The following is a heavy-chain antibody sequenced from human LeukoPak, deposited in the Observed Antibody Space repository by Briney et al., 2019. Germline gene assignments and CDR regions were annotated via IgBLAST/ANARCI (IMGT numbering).Heavy chain of an antibody. J-gene: IGHJ6*04. CDR1: GYIFTNYA. CDR3: ARGDCSNCYNTDV. D-gene: IGHD2-2*01. V-gene: IGHV1-3*01. Sequence: ASVKVSCKASGYIFTNYAVHWVRQAPGQRPEWMGWINSGNGDTKYSQTFQDRVTITRDTSASTAYMELSSLRSEDTAVYYCARGDCSNCYNTDVWGKGTTVTVSS. CDR2: INSGNGDT.